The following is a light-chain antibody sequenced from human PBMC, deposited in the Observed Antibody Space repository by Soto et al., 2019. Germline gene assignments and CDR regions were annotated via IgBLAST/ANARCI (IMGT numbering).Light chain of an antibody. CDR2: EVS. J-gene: IGLJ1*01. CDR1: SSDIGPYNY. Sequence: QSALTQPASVSGSPGQSITISCIGTSSDIGPYNYVSWYRQHPGKAPKLMIYEVSNRPSGFSNRFSGSKSGNTASLTISGLRAEDEADYYCSSYTSSSTLYVFGTGTKLTVL. V-gene: IGLV2-14*01. CDR3: SSYTSSSTLYV.